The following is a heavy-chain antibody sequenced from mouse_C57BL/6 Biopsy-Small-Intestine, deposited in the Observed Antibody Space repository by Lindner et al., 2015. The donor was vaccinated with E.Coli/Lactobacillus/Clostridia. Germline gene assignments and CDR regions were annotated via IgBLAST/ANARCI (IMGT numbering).Heavy chain of an antibody. Sequence: VQLQESGAELARPGASVNLSCKASGYIFTSYGLTWVKQRTGQGLEWIGQIYPRSGNTYFNEKFKGKATLTADKSSSTAYMELRSLTSEDSAVYFCAREDTTVVERYFDVWGTGTTVTVSS. J-gene: IGHJ1*03. CDR1: GYIFTSYG. D-gene: IGHD1-1*01. V-gene: IGHV1-81*01. CDR3: AREDTTVVERYFDV. CDR2: IYPRSGNT.